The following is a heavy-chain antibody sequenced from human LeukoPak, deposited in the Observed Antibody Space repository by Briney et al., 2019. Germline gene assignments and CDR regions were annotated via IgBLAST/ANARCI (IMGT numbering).Heavy chain of an antibody. D-gene: IGHD4-23*01. Sequence: SETLSLTCTVSGGSITSYYWSWIRQPPGKGMEWIGYIYYSGTTNYNPSLKSRVIISVDTSKNQFSLSLSPVIAADTAVYYCARVGVDYSGNIIKYYFDYWGQGTLVTVSS. CDR2: IYYSGTT. V-gene: IGHV4-59*01. CDR1: GGSITSYY. CDR3: ARVGVDYSGNIIKYYFDY. J-gene: IGHJ4*02.